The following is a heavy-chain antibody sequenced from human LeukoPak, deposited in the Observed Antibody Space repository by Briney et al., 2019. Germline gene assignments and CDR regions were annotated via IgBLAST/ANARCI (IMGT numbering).Heavy chain of an antibody. D-gene: IGHD6-19*01. V-gene: IGHV3-23*01. CDR2: ISGSGGST. Sequence: GGSLRLSCAASGFTFSSSSMSWVRQAPGKGLEWVSVISGSGGSTDYADSVKGRFTISRDNSKNTLYLQMNSLRAEDTAVYYCAKGSGWYVWGQGTMVTVSS. J-gene: IGHJ3*01. CDR3: AKGSGWYV. CDR1: GFTFSSSS.